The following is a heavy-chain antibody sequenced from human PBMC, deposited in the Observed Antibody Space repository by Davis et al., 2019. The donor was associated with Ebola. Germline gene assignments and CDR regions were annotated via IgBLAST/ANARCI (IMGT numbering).Heavy chain of an antibody. Sequence: GGSLRLSCAASGFTFSSYWMSWVRQAPGKGLEWVANIKQDGSEKYYVDSVKGRFTISRDNAKNSLYLQMNSLRADDTAVYYCAKGSGSGSYPGRTVDHWGQGTLVTVSS. CDR1: GFTFSSYW. D-gene: IGHD3-10*01. J-gene: IGHJ4*02. CDR2: IKQDGSEK. CDR3: AKGSGSGSYPGRTVDH. V-gene: IGHV3-7*03.